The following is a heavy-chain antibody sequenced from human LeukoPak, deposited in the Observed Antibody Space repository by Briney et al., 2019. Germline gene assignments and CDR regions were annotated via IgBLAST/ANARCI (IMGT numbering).Heavy chain of an antibody. V-gene: IGHV3-30*02. Sequence: GGSLRLSCAASGFTFSSYDMYWVRQAPGKGLDWVAFVRCDGSQKNYADSVKGRFTLSRDNFKNTLYLQMNSLRVEDTAVFYCAKGGARLHSYYLDYWGQGTLVTVSS. CDR3: AKGGARLHSYYLDY. CDR2: VRCDGSQK. J-gene: IGHJ4*02. CDR1: GFTFSSYD. D-gene: IGHD1-26*01.